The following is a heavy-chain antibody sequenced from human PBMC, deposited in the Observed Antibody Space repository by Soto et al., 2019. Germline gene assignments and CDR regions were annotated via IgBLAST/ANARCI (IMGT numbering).Heavy chain of an antibody. CDR2: ISGSGGRS. CDR1: GFTFSNYA. V-gene: IGHV3-23*01. Sequence: EVQLLDSGGGLVQPGGSLRLSCAASGFTFSNYAMTWVRQGPGKGLEWVSGISGSGGRSYYADSVKGRFTISRDNSKSTLYLQMSRLRAVDSAVYYCAKAYFVWSSEQPYYCDYLGQGPLVTVSS. CDR3: AKAYFVWSSEQPYYCDY. J-gene: IGHJ4*02. D-gene: IGHD3-16*01.